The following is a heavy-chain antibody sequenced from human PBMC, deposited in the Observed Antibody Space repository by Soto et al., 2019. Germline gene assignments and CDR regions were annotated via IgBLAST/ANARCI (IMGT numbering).Heavy chain of an antibody. CDR2: ISSDGNNK. Sequence: QVYLVESGGGVVQPGRSLRLSCGASGFTFMNYAMHWVRQAPGKGLEWVTIISSDGNNKYYADSVKGRFTISRDNSKNTLYLQMNSLSVEDTAIYYCARDQDSAMITWGQGTLVTVSS. CDR1: GFTFMNYA. D-gene: IGHD5-18*01. V-gene: IGHV3-30-3*01. J-gene: IGHJ4*02. CDR3: ARDQDSAMIT.